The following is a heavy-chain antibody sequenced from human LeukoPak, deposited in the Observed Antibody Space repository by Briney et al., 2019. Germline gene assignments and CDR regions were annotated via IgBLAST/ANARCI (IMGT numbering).Heavy chain of an antibody. V-gene: IGHV3-43D*03. Sequence: PGGSLRLSCVASGFKFDDYAMHWVRQVPGKGLEWVAVISWDGVSTYHEDSVKGRFTISRDNGRNSLYLQMYSLRGDDTALYYCAKDATYDPTGFFDNWGQGTQVTVSS. J-gene: IGHJ4*02. CDR3: AKDATYDPTGFFDN. CDR1: GFKFDDYA. D-gene: IGHD3-22*01. CDR2: ISWDGVST.